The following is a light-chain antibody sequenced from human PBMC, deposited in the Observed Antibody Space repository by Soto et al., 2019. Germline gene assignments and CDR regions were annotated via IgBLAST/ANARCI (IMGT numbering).Light chain of an antibody. CDR1: TSNLGNNY. Sequence: QSVLAQPPSVSAAPGQRVTVSCSPTTSNLGNNYISWYQHLPGAAPRLLIYDDTERPSGIPDRFSGSRSATSATLGIAGLQTGDEADYFCGAWDPSRNDYLFGTGTKVTVL. V-gene: IGLV1-51*01. CDR2: DDT. CDR3: GAWDPSRNDYL. J-gene: IGLJ1*01.